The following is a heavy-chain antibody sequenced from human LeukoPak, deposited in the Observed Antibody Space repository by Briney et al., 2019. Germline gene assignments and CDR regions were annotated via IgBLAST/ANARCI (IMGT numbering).Heavy chain of an antibody. CDR1: GGSISSGSYY. CDR2: IYTSGST. V-gene: IGHV4-61*02. CDR3: ARERDSSVIDGFDI. D-gene: IGHD3-22*01. J-gene: IGHJ3*02. Sequence: SETLSLTCTVSGGSISSGSYYWSWIRQPAGKGLEWIGRIYTSGSTNYNPSLKSRVTISVDTSKNQYSLKLSSVTAADTAVYYCARERDSSVIDGFDIWGQGTMVTVSS.